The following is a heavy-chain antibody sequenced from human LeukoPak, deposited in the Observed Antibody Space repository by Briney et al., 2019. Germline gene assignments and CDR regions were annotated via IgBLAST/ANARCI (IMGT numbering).Heavy chain of an antibody. Sequence: GASVKVSCKASGGTFSSYAISWVRQAPGQGLEWMGGIIPIFGTANYAQKFQGGVTITADESTSTAYMELSSLRSEDTAVYYCARDRTERLRYFDWSKRGYFDYWGQGTLVTVSS. V-gene: IGHV1-69*13. D-gene: IGHD3-9*01. CDR1: GGTFSSYA. CDR2: IIPIFGTA. CDR3: ARDRTERLRYFDWSKRGYFDY. J-gene: IGHJ4*02.